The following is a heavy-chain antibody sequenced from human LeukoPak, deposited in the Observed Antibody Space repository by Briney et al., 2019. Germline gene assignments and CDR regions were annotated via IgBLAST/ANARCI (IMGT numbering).Heavy chain of an antibody. Sequence: PGGSLRLSCAASGFTFSSYSMNWVRQAPGKGLEWVSSISSSSSYIYYADSVKGRFTISRDNSKNTLYLQMNSLRAEDTAVYYCARDEPRGAAQVYWGQGTLVTVSS. CDR2: ISSSSSYI. V-gene: IGHV3-21*04. D-gene: IGHD6-6*01. J-gene: IGHJ4*02. CDR3: ARDEPRGAAQVY. CDR1: GFTFSSYS.